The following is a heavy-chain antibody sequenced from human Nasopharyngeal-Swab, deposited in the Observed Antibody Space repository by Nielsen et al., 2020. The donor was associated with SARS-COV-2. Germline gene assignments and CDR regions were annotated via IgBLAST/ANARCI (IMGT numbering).Heavy chain of an antibody. CDR1: GFTFDDYA. D-gene: IGHD3-3*01. Sequence: SLKISCAASGFTFDDYAMHWVRHAPGKGLEWVSGISWNSGSIGYADSVKGRFTISRDNAKNSLYLQMNSLRAEDTAVYYCARGVEVGVPYYYYGMDVWGQGTTVTVSS. CDR3: ARGVEVGVPYYYYGMDV. V-gene: IGHV3-9*01. CDR2: ISWNSGSI. J-gene: IGHJ6*02.